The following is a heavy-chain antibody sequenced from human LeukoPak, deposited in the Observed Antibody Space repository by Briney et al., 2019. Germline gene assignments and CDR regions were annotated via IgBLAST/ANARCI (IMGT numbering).Heavy chain of an antibody. J-gene: IGHJ6*02. CDR3: ARSSGYRYGMDV. D-gene: IGHD5-12*01. V-gene: IGHV3-33*01. CDR1: GFTFSSYG. CDR2: IWYDGSNK. Sequence: GGSLRLSCAASGFTFSSYGMHWVRQAPGKGLEWVAVIWYDGSNKYYADSVKGRFTISRDNSKNTLYLQMNSLRAEDTAVYYCARSSGYRYGMDVWGQGTTVTVSS.